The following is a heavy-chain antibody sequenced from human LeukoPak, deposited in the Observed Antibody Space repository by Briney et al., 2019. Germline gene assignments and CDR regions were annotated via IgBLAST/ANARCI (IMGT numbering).Heavy chain of an antibody. J-gene: IGHJ4*02. CDR1: GGSISCYY. CDR3: ARYSSSPTYFDY. CDR2: IYYSGST. D-gene: IGHD6-6*01. Sequence: SETLSLTCTVSGGSISCYYWSWIRQPPGKGLEWIGYIYYSGSTNYNPSLKSRVTISVDTSKNQFSLKLSSVTAADTAVYYCARYSSSPTYFDYWGQGTLVTVSS. V-gene: IGHV4-59*01.